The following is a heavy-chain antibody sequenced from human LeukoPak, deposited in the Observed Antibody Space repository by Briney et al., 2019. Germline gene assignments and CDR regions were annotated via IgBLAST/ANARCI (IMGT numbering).Heavy chain of an antibody. CDR3: ARDNGSGSYYTFDI. CDR1: GSSISSGGYY. Sequence: SQTLSLTCTVSGSSISSGGYYWSWIRQHPGKGLEWIGYIHYSGSTYYNPSLKSRITISVDTSKNQFSLKLSSVTAADTAVYYCARDNGSGSYYTFDIWGQGTMVTVSS. CDR2: IHYSGST. J-gene: IGHJ3*02. D-gene: IGHD3-10*01. V-gene: IGHV4-31*03.